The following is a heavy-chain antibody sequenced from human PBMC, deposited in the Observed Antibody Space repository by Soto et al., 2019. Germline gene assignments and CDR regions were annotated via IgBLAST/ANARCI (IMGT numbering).Heavy chain of an antibody. Sequence: QITLKESGPTLVKPTQTLTLTCTFSGFSLRTTGVGVGWIRQPPGEALEYLALIYWDDDKRYSPSLKSRVSITKDTPKNPVVLTMPNMDPVDTATYYCAHRQGGYNWNAGDFDYWGQGTLVTVSS. CDR2: IYWDDDK. D-gene: IGHD1-1*01. CDR3: AHRQGGYNWNAGDFDY. V-gene: IGHV2-5*02. J-gene: IGHJ4*02. CDR1: GFSLRTTGVG.